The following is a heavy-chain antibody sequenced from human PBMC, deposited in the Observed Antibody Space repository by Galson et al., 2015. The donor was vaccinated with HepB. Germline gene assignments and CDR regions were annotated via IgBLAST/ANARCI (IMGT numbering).Heavy chain of an antibody. CDR2: ISTYGSSS. CDR3: VKDRCTGGTCYAGTFHM. Sequence: SLRLSCAASGFSFSTSAMHWVRQTQRKRLESVSTISTYGSSSYYTDSVKGRFTISRDNSKNTLYLQMSSLRTEDTALYYCVKDRCTGGTCYAGTFHMWGQGTLVAVSS. D-gene: IGHD2-15*01. CDR1: GFSFSTSA. J-gene: IGHJ3*02. V-gene: IGHV3-64D*06.